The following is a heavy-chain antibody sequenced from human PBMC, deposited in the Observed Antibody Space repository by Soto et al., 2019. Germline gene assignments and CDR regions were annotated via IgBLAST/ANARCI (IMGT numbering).Heavy chain of an antibody. J-gene: IGHJ4*02. V-gene: IGHV3-73*01. CDR3: TNCVQCSNGVHY. CDR2: IRSQPNSYAT. Sequence: GGSLRLSCAASGFTFSDSSVYWVRQASGKGLEWVGRIRSQPNSYATAYDASVKGRFTMTRDDSKNTAYLQMNSLKTDDTAVYYCTNCVQCSNGVHYWGQGTPVTVSS. CDR1: GFTFSDSS. D-gene: IGHD2-8*01.